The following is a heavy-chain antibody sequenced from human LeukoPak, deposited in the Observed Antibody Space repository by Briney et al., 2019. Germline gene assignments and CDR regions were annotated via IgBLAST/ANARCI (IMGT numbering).Heavy chain of an antibody. D-gene: IGHD1-7*01. V-gene: IGHV2-5*02. CDR3: AHVIPGTTSFDY. Sequence: ESGPTLVKPTQTLTLTCTFSGFSLSSTGVGVGWIRQPPGKALEWLALIYWDDDKRYSPSLKSRLTITKDTSKNQVVLAMTNMDHADTATYYCAHVIPGTTSFDYWGQGTLVTVSS. CDR2: IYWDDDK. J-gene: IGHJ4*02. CDR1: GFSLSSTGVG.